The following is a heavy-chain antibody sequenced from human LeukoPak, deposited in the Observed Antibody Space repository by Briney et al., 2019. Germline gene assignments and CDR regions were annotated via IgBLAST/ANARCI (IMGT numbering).Heavy chain of an antibody. Sequence: GGSLRLSCAASGFSFSGSAMHWVRQASGKGLEWVGRIRSRANSYVTVYAASMEGRFTISRDDSKNTAYLEMNSLKTEDTAVYCCTRHSDKYCSGAGCYVNNFYGLDVWGQGTTVIVSS. CDR2: IRSRANSYVT. CDR1: GFSFSGSA. V-gene: IGHV3-73*01. J-gene: IGHJ6*02. CDR3: TRHSDKYCSGAGCYVNNFYGLDV. D-gene: IGHD2-15*01.